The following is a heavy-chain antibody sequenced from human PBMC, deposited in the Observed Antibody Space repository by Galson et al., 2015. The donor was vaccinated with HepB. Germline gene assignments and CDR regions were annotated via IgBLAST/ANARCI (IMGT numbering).Heavy chain of an antibody. Sequence: VKVSCKASGYTFTTYGINWVRQAPGQGLEWMGWISAYNGKTNYAQKLQGRVTMTTDTSTSTAYMELRSLRSDDTAVYYCARDGGYCSTTSCYSAWFDPWGQGTLVTVSS. V-gene: IGHV1-18*04. D-gene: IGHD2-2*01. CDR2: ISAYNGKT. CDR1: GYTFTTYG. CDR3: ARDGGYCSTTSCYSAWFDP. J-gene: IGHJ5*02.